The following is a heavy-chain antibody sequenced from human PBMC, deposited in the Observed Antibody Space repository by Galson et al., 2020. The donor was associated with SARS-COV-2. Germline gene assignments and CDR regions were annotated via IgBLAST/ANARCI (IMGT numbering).Heavy chain of an antibody. CDR3: AGNSGSSADWYFDL. D-gene: IGHD1-26*01. Sequence: LSLTCAASGFTFSSYAMHWVRQAPGKGLEWVAVISYDGSNKYYADSVKGRFTISRDNSKNTLYLQMNSLRAEDTAVYYCAGNSGSSADWYFDLWGRGTLVTVSS. J-gene: IGHJ2*01. CDR2: ISYDGSNK. V-gene: IGHV3-30*01. CDR1: GFTFSSYA.